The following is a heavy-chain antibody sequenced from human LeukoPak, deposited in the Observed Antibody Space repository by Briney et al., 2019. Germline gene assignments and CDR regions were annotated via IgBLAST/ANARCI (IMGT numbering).Heavy chain of an antibody. J-gene: IGHJ4*02. CDR3: AKDPYGDPYYFDY. Sequence: GWSLRLSCAASGFTFSSYAMSWVRQAPGKGLEWVSAISGSGGSTYYADSVKGRFTISRDNSKNTLYLQMNSLRAEDTAVYYCAKDPYGDPYYFDYWGQGTLVTVSS. CDR1: GFTFSSYA. V-gene: IGHV3-23*01. CDR2: ISGSGGST. D-gene: IGHD4-17*01.